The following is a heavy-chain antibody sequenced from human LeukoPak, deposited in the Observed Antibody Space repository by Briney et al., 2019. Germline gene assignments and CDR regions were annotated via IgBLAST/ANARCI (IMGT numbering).Heavy chain of an antibody. CDR1: GFTVSSNY. V-gene: IGHV3-53*01. Sequence: PGGSLRLSCAASGFTVSSNYMSWVRQAPGKGLEWVSVIYSGGSTYYADSVKGRFTISRDNSKSTLYLQMNSLRAEDTAVYYCARGMIVVVNAFDYWGQGTLVTVSS. J-gene: IGHJ4*02. CDR2: IYSGGST. CDR3: ARGMIVVVNAFDY. D-gene: IGHD3-22*01.